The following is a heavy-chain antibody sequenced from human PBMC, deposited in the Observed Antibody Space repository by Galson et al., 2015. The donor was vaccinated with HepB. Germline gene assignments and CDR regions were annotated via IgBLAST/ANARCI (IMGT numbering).Heavy chain of an antibody. CDR2: INAGNGNT. V-gene: IGHV1-3*01. D-gene: IGHD3-22*01. CDR3: ARIGYGSSGHTSEFDY. CDR1: GYTFTSYA. J-gene: IGHJ4*02. Sequence: SVKVSCKASGYTFTSYAMHWVRQAPGQRLEWMGWINAGNGNTKYSQKFQGRVTITRDTSASTAYMELSSLRSEDTAVYYCARIGYGSSGHTSEFDYWGQGTLVTVSS.